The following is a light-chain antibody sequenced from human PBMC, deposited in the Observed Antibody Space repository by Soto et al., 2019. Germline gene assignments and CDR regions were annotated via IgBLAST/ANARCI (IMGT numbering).Light chain of an antibody. V-gene: IGKV1-39*01. CDR2: DES. CDR1: QDIDIY. J-gene: IGKJ2*01. Sequence: TQMTQSPSSLSASVGDRVTITCRASQDIDIYLSWYQQKPGKVPKLLIYDESTLQSGVPSRFSGSGSATDFTLTINNLQPEDFATYYCQQSYRTPYTFGQGTKVDIK. CDR3: QQSYRTPYT.